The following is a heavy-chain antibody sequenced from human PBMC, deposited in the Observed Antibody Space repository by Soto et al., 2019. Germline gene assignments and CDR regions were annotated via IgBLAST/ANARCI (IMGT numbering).Heavy chain of an antibody. CDR2: ISGYSGDT. CDR1: DYPFTSYG. Sequence: QIQLVQSGAEVKKPGASVKVSCKPSDYPFTSYGISWVRQAPGQGLEWMGWISGYSGDTNYAQKFQGRVALTTDTSTSTAYMELRSLRSDDTAVYYCARDYRAQSSGWYNYWGQGTLVIVSS. D-gene: IGHD6-19*01. CDR3: ARDYRAQSSGWYNY. J-gene: IGHJ4*02. V-gene: IGHV1-18*01.